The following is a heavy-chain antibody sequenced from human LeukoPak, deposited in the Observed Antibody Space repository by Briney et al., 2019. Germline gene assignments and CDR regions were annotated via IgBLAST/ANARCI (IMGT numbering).Heavy chain of an antibody. Sequence: APVKVSCKASGYTFTGYYMHWVRQAPGQGLEWMGWINPNSGGTNYAQKFQGRVTMTRDTSISTAYMELSRLRSDDTAVYYCARKRIAAAGLNFDYWGQGTLVTVSS. CDR2: INPNSGGT. D-gene: IGHD6-13*01. J-gene: IGHJ4*02. CDR1: GYTFTGYY. CDR3: ARKRIAAAGLNFDY. V-gene: IGHV1-2*02.